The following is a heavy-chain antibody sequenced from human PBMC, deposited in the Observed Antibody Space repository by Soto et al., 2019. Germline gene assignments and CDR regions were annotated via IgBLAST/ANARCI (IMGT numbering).Heavy chain of an antibody. Sequence: QVQLVESGGGLVKPGGSLRLSCAASGFTLSDYYMSWIRQAPGKGLEWVSYISSSGSTIYYADSVKGRFTSSRDHANNSLYLQMNSLRAEDTAVYYCARARTYSWSSSYYYYYMDVWGKGTTVTVSS. D-gene: IGHD1-26*01. J-gene: IGHJ6*03. CDR2: ISSSGSTI. CDR1: GFTLSDYY. V-gene: IGHV3-11*01. CDR3: ARARTYSWSSSYYYYYMDV.